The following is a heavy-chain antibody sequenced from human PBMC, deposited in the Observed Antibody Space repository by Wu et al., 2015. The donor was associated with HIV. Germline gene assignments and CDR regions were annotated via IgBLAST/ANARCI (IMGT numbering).Heavy chain of an antibody. V-gene: IGHV1-46*01. CDR3: ARGIYTTGTGYFDF. CDR1: IHFSAHY. CDR2: ISQWEQNK. J-gene: IGHJ4*02. Sequence: AQMVQSGTEVKKSGASLKILLYDSRIHFSAHYIHWVRQAPGQGLEWLGWISQWEQNKLYGQKFRDRLTLSADTITGTAFLELKNLRPNDSAIYFCARGIYTTGTGYFDFWGQGTPVTV. D-gene: IGHD1-1*01.